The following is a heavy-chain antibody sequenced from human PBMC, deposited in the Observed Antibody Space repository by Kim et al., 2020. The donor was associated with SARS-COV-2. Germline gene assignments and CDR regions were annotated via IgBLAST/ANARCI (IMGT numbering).Heavy chain of an antibody. Sequence: GGSLRLSCAASGFTFSSYGMNWVRQAPGKGLEWVAVIWSSGSTKYNADSVKGRFTISRDNSKNTLYLQMNSLRAEDTAVYYCAKVLAAAAVDYYGMDVWGPGATVTASS. D-gene: IGHD6-25*01. J-gene: IGHJ6*02. V-gene: IGHV3-33*06. CDR3: AKVLAAAAVDYYGMDV. CDR1: GFTFSSYG. CDR2: IWSSGSTK.